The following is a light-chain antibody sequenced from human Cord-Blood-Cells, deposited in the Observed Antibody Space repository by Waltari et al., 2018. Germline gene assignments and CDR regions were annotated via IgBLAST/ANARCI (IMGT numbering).Light chain of an antibody. Sequence: NFMLTQPHSVSESPGKTVTISCTRSSGSIASNYVQWYQQRPGSAPTTVIYEYNQRPSGVPVRFSGSIDSSSNSASLTISGLKTEDEADYSCQSYDSSNQVFGGGTKLTVL. J-gene: IGLJ3*02. CDR2: EYN. CDR3: QSYDSSNQV. CDR1: SGSIASNY. V-gene: IGLV6-57*03.